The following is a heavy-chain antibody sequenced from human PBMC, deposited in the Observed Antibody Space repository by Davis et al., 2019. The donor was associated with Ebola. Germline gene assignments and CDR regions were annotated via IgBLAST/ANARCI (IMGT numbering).Heavy chain of an antibody. CDR2: ISYDGSNK. V-gene: IGHV3-30*18. D-gene: IGHD2-2*02. Sequence: GGSLRLSCAASGFTFSSYGMHWVRQAPGKGLEWVAVISYDGSNKYYADSVKGRFTISRDNSKNTLYLQMNSLRAEDTAVYYCAKALSYCSSTSCYTGGNYYYYYGMDVWGQGTTVTVSS. J-gene: IGHJ6*02. CDR3: AKALSYCSSTSCYTGGNYYYYYGMDV. CDR1: GFTFSSYG.